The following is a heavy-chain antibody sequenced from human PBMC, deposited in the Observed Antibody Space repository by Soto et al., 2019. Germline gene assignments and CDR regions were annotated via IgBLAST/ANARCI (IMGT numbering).Heavy chain of an antibody. D-gene: IGHD3-10*01. CDR3: ARETGYMDV. CDR1: GGSIGNHC. CDR2: IYYSGST. J-gene: IGHJ6*03. Sequence: SQTLCLTRTVSGGSIGNHCGSWIRQPPGKGLEWIGYIYYSGSTNYNPSLKSRVTISVDTSKDQFSLKLSSVTAADTAVYYCARETGYMDVWGKGTTVTVSS. V-gene: IGHV4-59*11.